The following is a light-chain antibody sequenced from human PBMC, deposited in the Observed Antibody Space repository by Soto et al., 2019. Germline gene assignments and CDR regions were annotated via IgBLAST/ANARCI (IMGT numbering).Light chain of an antibody. Sequence: PGERVTLSCRASQSVSSSYFTWYQQKPGQAPRLLIYGASTRATSIPARFSGSGSGTDLTLTISSLQPEDFAVYYCQREYPRFTFGPRNKVDIK. V-gene: IGKV3D-7*01. J-gene: IGKJ3*01. CDR1: QSVSSSY. CDR2: GAS. CDR3: QREYPRFT.